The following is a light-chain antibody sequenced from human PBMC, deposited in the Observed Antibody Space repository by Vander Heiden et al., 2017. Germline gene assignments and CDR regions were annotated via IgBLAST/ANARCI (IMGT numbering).Light chain of an antibody. Sequence: SYELTQPPSVSVSPGQTASITCSGAKLGDKYACWYQQKPGQSPVLVIYQDRKRPSGIPERVSGSNSGNTATLTISGTQAMDEADYYCQAWDSSTVVFGGGTKLTVL. CDR3: QAWDSSTVV. CDR1: KLGDKY. J-gene: IGLJ2*01. V-gene: IGLV3-1*01. CDR2: QDR.